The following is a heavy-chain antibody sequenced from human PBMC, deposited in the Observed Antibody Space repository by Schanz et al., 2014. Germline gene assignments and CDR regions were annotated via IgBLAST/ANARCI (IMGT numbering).Heavy chain of an antibody. D-gene: IGHD6-13*01. CDR3: VKIGYTHWSLDD. Sequence: VQLVESGGGVVQPGGSLRLSCAASGFTFSNFGMHWVRQAPGKGLEWVAAINQAASVQYYVDSVKGRFTISRDDAKNSHYLQMNSLRVEDTAVFYCVKIGYTHWSLDDWGQGILVTVSS. V-gene: IGHV3-7*01. CDR1: GFTFSNFG. CDR2: INQAASVQ. J-gene: IGHJ4*02.